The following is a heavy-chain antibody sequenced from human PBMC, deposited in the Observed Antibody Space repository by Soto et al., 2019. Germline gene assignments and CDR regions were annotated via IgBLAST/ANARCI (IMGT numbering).Heavy chain of an antibody. V-gene: IGHV3-64*01. D-gene: IGHD1-1*01. Sequence: EVQLVESGGGLVQPGGSLRLSCAASGFTFSSYAMHWVRQAPGTGLEYVSAISSNGVSTYYANSVKGRFTNSRDNSKNTRYLQMGTLRAEDMAVYYCARAGGYNWNGDDYCGQETLGTVSS. CDR1: GFTFSSYA. CDR3: ARAGGYNWNGDDY. CDR2: ISSNGVST. J-gene: IGHJ4*02.